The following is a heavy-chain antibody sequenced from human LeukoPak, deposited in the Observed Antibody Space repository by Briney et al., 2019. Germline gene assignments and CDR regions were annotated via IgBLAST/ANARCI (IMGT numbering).Heavy chain of an antibody. J-gene: IGHJ4*02. CDR3: AKDKYGSGWYLIDY. CDR1: GFTFDDYT. D-gene: IGHD6-19*01. V-gene: IGHV3-43*01. Sequence: GGSLRLSCAASGFTFDDYTMHWVRQAPGKGLEWISLISWDGGRTYYADSVKGRFTISRDNSKNSLYLQMSSLRTEDTALYYCAKDKYGSGWYLIDYWGQGTLVTVSS. CDR2: ISWDGGRT.